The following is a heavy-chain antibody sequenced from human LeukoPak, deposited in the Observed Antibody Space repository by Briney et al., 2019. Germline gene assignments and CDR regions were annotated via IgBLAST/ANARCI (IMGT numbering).Heavy chain of an antibody. D-gene: IGHD2-2*01. V-gene: IGHV3-21*01. Sequence: GGSLRLSCAASGFTFSSYAMSWVRQAPGKGLEWVSYISSSTSYTDYADSVKGRFTISRDNAKNSLYLQMNSLRAEDTAVFYCARGYQLLSNWGQGTLVTVSS. CDR1: GFTFSSYA. CDR3: ARGYQLLSN. CDR2: ISSSTSYT. J-gene: IGHJ4*02.